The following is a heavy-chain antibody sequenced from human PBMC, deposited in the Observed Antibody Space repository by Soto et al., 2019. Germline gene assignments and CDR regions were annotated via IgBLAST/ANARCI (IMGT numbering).Heavy chain of an antibody. D-gene: IGHD2-2*01. CDR2: IKQDGSEK. CDR3: ARDSADHIVVVPAAYYYYYYMDV. CDR1: GFTFSSYW. J-gene: IGHJ6*03. Sequence: EVQLVESGGGLVQPGGSLRLSCAASGFTFSSYWMSWVRQAPGKGLEWVANIKQDGSEKYYVDSVKGRFTISRDNAKNSLYLQMNSLRAEDTAVYYCARDSADHIVVVPAAYYYYYYMDVWGKGTTVTVSS. V-gene: IGHV3-7*01.